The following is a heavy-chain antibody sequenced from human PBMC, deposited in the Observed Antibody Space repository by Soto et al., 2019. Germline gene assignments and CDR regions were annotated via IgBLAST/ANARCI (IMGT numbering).Heavy chain of an antibody. Sequence: GGSLRLSCAAFGFTVSSNYMTWVRQAPGKGLEWVSVIYSGGSTYYADSMKGRFTISRDNSRNTLYLQMNSLRAEDTAVYYCARGFPSMAYYGEYYFDKWGQGTLVTVSS. CDR3: ARGFPSMAYYGEYYFDK. D-gene: IGHD3-10*01. V-gene: IGHV3-53*01. J-gene: IGHJ4*02. CDR2: IYSGGST. CDR1: GFTVSSNY.